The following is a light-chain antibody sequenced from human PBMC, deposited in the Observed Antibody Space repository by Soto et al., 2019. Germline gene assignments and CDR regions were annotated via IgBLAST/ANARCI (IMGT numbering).Light chain of an antibody. CDR2: GAS. J-gene: IGKJ1*01. Sequence: EIGLTQSLGTLSLSPGERATLTCRASQSVSNNYLAWYQQKPGQTPRLLIYGASSRATGIPDRFSGSGSGTDFTLTIRRLEPEDFAVFYCQQYGSSPWTFGQGTKVEIK. CDR1: QSVSNNY. CDR3: QQYGSSPWT. V-gene: IGKV3-20*01.